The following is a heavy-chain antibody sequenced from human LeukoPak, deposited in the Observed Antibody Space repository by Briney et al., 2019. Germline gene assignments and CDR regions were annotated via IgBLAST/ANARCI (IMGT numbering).Heavy chain of an antibody. Sequence: GGSLRLSCAASGFTFSSYGMHWVRQAPGKGLEWVAFIRYDGSTKYYADSVKGRFTISRDNSKNTLYLQMNSLRAEDTAVYYCSKDGVLGGDYWGQGTLVTVSS. CDR2: IRYDGSTK. D-gene: IGHD3-3*01. CDR1: GFTFSSYG. J-gene: IGHJ4*02. CDR3: SKDGVLGGDY. V-gene: IGHV3-30*02.